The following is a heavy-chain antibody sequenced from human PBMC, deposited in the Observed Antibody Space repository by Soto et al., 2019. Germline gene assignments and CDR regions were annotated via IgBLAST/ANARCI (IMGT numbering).Heavy chain of an antibody. CDR2: INPNSGAT. CDR1: GYTFTAYA. J-gene: IGHJ3*02. Sequence: ASVKVSCKASGYTFTAYAMHWVRQAPGQGLEWMRWINPNSGATNYAQKFQGWVTMTRDTSISTAYMELSRLRSDDTAVYYCAKALEGLTDAFDIWGQGTMVTVSS. CDR3: AKALEGLTDAFDI. V-gene: IGHV1-2*04.